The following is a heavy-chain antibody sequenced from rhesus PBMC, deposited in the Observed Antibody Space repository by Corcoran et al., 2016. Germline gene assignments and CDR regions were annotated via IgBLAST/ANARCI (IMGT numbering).Heavy chain of an antibody. Sequence: QVQLQQWGEGLVKPSETLSLTCAVYGGSISGYYYWSWIRQAPGKGREWIGYSYGNSASTKYNPSLKYRVTISKDTSKPQFSLKLSSVPAADTAVYYCARTHGSTIRAYYFDYWGQGVLVTVSS. CDR2: SYGNSAST. CDR3: ARTHGSTIRAYYFDY. CDR1: GGSISGYYY. D-gene: IGHD4-29*01. V-gene: IGHV4-73*01. J-gene: IGHJ4*01.